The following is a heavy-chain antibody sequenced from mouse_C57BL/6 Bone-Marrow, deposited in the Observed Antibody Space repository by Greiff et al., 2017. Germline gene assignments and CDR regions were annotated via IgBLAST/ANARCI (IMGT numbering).Heavy chain of an antibody. Sequence: EVQRVESGGGLVQPGGSLKLSCAASGFTFSDYYMYWVRQTPEKRLEWVAYISNGGGSTYYPDTVKGRFTISRDNAKNTLYLQMSRLKSEDTAMYYCAREVGDEAWFAYWGQGTLVTVSA. V-gene: IGHV5-12*01. J-gene: IGHJ3*01. CDR1: GFTFSDYY. D-gene: IGHD1-1*01. CDR3: AREVGDEAWFAY. CDR2: ISNGGGST.